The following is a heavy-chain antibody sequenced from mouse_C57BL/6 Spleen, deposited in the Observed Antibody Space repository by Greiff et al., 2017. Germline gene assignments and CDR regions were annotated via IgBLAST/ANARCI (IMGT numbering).Heavy chain of an antibody. D-gene: IGHD2-3*01. CDR1: GFTFTDYY. Sequence: EVMLVESGGGLVQPGGSLSLSCAASGFTFTDYYMSWVRQPPGKALEWLGFIRNKANGYTTEYSASVKGRFTISRDNSQSILYLQMNALRAEDSATYYCARSYDGYYDYYAMDYWGQGTSVTVSS. CDR2: IRNKANGYTT. CDR3: ARSYDGYYDYYAMDY. V-gene: IGHV7-3*01. J-gene: IGHJ4*01.